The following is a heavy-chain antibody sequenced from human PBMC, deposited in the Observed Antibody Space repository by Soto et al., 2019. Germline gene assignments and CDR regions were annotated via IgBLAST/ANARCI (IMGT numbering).Heavy chain of an antibody. V-gene: IGHV4-4*02. D-gene: IGHD5-12*01. Sequence: KASETLSLTCAVSGGSISSSNWWSWVRQPPGKGLEWIGEIYHSGSTNYNPSLKSRVTISVDKSKNQFSLKLSSVTAADTAVYYCARDRRVDKIGLDPWGQGTLVTVSS. CDR1: GGSISSSNW. CDR3: ARDRRVDKIGLDP. J-gene: IGHJ5*02. CDR2: IYHSGST.